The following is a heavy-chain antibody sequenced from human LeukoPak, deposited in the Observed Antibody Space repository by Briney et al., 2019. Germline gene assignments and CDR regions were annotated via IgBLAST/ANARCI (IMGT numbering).Heavy chain of an antibody. Sequence: SETLSLTCAVYGGSFSGYYWSWIRQPPGKGLEWIGEINHSGSTNYNSSLKSRVTMSEDTSKNQFSLKLSSVTAADTAVYYCARGRTGADFDYWGQGTPVTVSS. D-gene: IGHD4/OR15-4a*01. J-gene: IGHJ4*02. CDR2: INHSGST. CDR3: ARGRTGADFDY. V-gene: IGHV4-34*01. CDR1: GGSFSGYY.